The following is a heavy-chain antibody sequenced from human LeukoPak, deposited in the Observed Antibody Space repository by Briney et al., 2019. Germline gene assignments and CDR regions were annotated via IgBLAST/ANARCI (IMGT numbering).Heavy chain of an antibody. V-gene: IGHV3-48*03. CDR1: GFTFSSYE. Sequence: PGGSLRLSCAASGFTFSSYEMNWVRQAPGKGLEWVSYISSSGSTVYYADSVKGRFTISRDNAKNSLYLQMNSLRAEDTAVYYCARGELRFLEWLSPTGLDVWGKGTTVTVSS. CDR2: ISSSGSTV. CDR3: ARGELRFLEWLSPTGLDV. J-gene: IGHJ6*04. D-gene: IGHD3-3*01.